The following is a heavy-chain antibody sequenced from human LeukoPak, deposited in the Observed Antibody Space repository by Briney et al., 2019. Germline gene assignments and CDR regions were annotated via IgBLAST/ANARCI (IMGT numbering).Heavy chain of an antibody. V-gene: IGHV3-30*02. CDR1: GFTFSHHG. CDR2: IRYDGSNK. J-gene: IGHJ4*02. D-gene: IGHD6-19*01. CDR3: AKDPLNKYSSGWLDY. Sequence: GGSLRLSCAASGFTFSHHGMHWVRQAPGKGLEWVAFIRYDGSNKYYADSVKGRFTISRDNSKNTLYLQMNSLRAEDTAVYYCAKDPLNKYSSGWLDYWGQGTLVTVSS.